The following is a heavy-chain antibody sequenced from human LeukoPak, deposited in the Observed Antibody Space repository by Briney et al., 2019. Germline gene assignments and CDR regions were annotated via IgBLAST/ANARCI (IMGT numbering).Heavy chain of an antibody. CDR3: ARDLAYSRLDY. V-gene: IGHV3-7*01. CDR2: INPDGNKK. CDR1: GLTFSSSW. J-gene: IGHJ4*02. D-gene: IGHD5-18*01. Sequence: GGSLRLSCAVSGLTFSSSWMDWVRQAPGKGLEWLASINPDGNKKYSADSVKGRFTISRDNAENSLYLQMNSLRVGDTAFYYCARDLAYSRLDYWGQGMLVTVSS.